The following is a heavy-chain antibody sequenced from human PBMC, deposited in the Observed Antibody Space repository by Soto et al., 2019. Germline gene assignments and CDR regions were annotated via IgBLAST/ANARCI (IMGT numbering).Heavy chain of an antibody. J-gene: IGHJ4*02. V-gene: IGHV4-39*01. CDR1: GGSISSSSYY. Sequence: SETLSLTCTVSGGSISSSSYYWGWIRQPPGKGLEWIGSIYYSGSTYYNPSLKSRVTISVDTSKNQFSLKLSSVTAADTAVYYCARLVAAAGTLDYWGQGTLVTVSS. D-gene: IGHD6-13*01. CDR3: ARLVAAAGTLDY. CDR2: IYYSGST.